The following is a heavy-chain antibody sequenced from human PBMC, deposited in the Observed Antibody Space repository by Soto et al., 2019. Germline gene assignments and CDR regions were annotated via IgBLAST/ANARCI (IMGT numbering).Heavy chain of an antibody. CDR1: GDSVSSNSAA. CDR3: ARGYCSSTSCQGWFDP. D-gene: IGHD2-2*01. Sequence: SQTLSLTCAISGDSVSSNSAAWNWIRQSPSRGLEWLGRTYYRSKWYNDYAVSVKSRITINPDTSKNQFSLQLNSVTPEDTAVYYCARGYCSSTSCQGWFDPWGQGTLVTVSS. V-gene: IGHV6-1*01. CDR2: TYYRSKWYN. J-gene: IGHJ5*02.